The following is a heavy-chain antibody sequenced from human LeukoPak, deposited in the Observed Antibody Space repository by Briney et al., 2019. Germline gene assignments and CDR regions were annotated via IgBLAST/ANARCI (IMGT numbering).Heavy chain of an antibody. V-gene: IGHV4-34*01. D-gene: IGHD3-3*01. J-gene: IGHJ4*02. CDR3: ARGEFYYDFWSGYYTSLHYFDY. Sequence: PSETLSLTCAVYGGSFSGYYWSWIRQPPGKGLEWIGEINHSGSTNYNPSLKGRVTISVDTSKNQFSLKLSSVTAPDTAVYYCARGEFYYDFWSGYYTSLHYFDYWGQGTLVTVSS. CDR2: INHSGST. CDR1: GGSFSGYY.